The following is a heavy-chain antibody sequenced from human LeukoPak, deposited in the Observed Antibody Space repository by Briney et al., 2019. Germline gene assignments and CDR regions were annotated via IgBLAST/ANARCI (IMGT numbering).Heavy chain of an antibody. D-gene: IGHD1-1*01. CDR2: IKQDGSEK. Sequence: GGSLRLSCAASGFTFSSYWMSWVRQAPGKGPEWVANIKQDGSEKYYVDSVKGQFTISRDNAKNSLYLQMNSLRAEDTAVYYCAREDWRILSYYYGMDVWGQGTTVTVSS. CDR3: AREDWRILSYYYGMDV. V-gene: IGHV3-7*01. J-gene: IGHJ6*02. CDR1: GFTFSSYW.